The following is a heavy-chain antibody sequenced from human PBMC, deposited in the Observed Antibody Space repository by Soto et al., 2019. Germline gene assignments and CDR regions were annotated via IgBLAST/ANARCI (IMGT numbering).Heavy chain of an antibody. Sequence: AASVKVSCKASGYTFTSYGISWARQAPGQGLEWMGWISAYNGNTNYAQKLQGRVTMTTDTSTSTAYMELRSLRSDDTAVYYCASYQLHCSGGSCYSSNAFDIWGQGTMVTVSS. CDR3: ASYQLHCSGGSCYSSNAFDI. J-gene: IGHJ3*02. D-gene: IGHD2-15*01. CDR1: GYTFTSYG. CDR2: ISAYNGNT. V-gene: IGHV1-18*01.